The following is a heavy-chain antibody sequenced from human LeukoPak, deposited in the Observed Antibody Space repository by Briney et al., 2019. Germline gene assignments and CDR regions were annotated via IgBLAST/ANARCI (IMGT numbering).Heavy chain of an antibody. CDR3: ARHGSSFLTSDAFDF. J-gene: IGHJ3*01. V-gene: IGHV5-51*01. D-gene: IGHD6-13*01. CDR2: IYPGDSDT. CDR1: GYSFTSHW. Sequence: GESLKISCKGSGYSFTSHWIAWVRQMPGKGLECMGIIYPGDSDTRYSPSFQGQVTISADKSITTAYLQWSSLKASDTAIYYCARHGSSFLTSDAFDFWGQGTMVTVSS.